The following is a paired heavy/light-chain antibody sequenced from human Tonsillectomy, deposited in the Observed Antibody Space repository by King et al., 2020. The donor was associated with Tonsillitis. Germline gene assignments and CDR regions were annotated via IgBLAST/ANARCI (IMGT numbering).Heavy chain of an antibody. CDR3: ARQDEYNVVYYYGMDV. CDR1: GFTFSNYA. Sequence: QVQLVESGGGVVQPGRSLRLSCAASGFTFSNYAMHWVRQAPGKGLEWVALISYDGSNKYYADSVKGRFTISRDNSKNTVYLQMNSLRAEDTAVYYCARQDEYNVVYYYGMDVWGQGTTVTVSS. J-gene: IGHJ6*02. CDR2: ISYDGSNK. D-gene: IGHD2-15*01. V-gene: IGHV3-33*05.
Light chain of an antibody. V-gene: IGLV2-14*01. Sequence: QSALTQPASVSGSPGQSITISCTGTSSDVGGYIYVSWYQQHPGKAPKLMIYDVSNRPSGVSNRFSGSKSGNTASLIISGLQAEDEADYYCSSYTSSSTWVFGGGTKLTVL. CDR3: SSYTSSSTWV. CDR2: DVS. J-gene: IGLJ3*02. CDR1: SSDVGGYIY.